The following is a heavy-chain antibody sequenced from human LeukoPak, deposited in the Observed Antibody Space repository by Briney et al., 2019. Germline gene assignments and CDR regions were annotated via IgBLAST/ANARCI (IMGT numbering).Heavy chain of an antibody. CDR2: ISSSSNYR. Sequence: PGGSLRLSCAASGFTFSSYSMNWVRQAPGKGLEWVSFISSSSNYRYYADSVKGRFTISRDNAKNSLYLQMNSLRAEDTAVYYCARDGGSYSYYYYYMDVWGKGTTVTVSS. CDR1: GFTFSSYS. V-gene: IGHV3-21*01. J-gene: IGHJ6*03. D-gene: IGHD1-26*01. CDR3: ARDGGSYSYYYYYMDV.